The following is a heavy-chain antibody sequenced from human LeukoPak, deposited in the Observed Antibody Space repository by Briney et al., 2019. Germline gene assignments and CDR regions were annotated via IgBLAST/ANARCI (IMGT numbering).Heavy chain of an antibody. D-gene: IGHD1-26*01. CDR1: GYTFTNYD. V-gene: IGHV1-18*01. Sequence: ASVKVSCKASGYTFTNYDISWVRQAPGQGLEWMGWINNYNGNTHYAQNVLGRVTMTTDTSTGTAYMELGSLTSDDTAVYYCARVVAGTTTYYHMDVWGKGTTVTVSS. CDR2: INNYNGNT. J-gene: IGHJ6*03. CDR3: ARVVAGTTTYYHMDV.